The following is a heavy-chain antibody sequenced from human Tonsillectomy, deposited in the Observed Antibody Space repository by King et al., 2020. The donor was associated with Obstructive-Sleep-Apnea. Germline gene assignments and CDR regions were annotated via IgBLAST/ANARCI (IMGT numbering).Heavy chain of an antibody. V-gene: IGHV4-38-2*02. CDR1: GYSISSGYY. CDR3: ARAPGYSSGWPFDY. Sequence: QLQESGPGLVKPSETLSLTCTVSGYSISSGYYWGWIRQPPGKGLEWIGSIYHSGSTYYNPSLKSRVTITVDTSKNQFSLKLSSVTAADTAVYYCARAPGYSSGWPFDYWGHGTLVTVSS. J-gene: IGHJ4*01. CDR2: IYHSGST. D-gene: IGHD6-19*01.